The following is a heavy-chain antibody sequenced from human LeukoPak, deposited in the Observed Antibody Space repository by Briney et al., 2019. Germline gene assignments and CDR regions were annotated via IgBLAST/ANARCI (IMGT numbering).Heavy chain of an antibody. CDR1: GFTFSSYA. V-gene: IGHV3-30-3*01. Sequence: GGSLRLSCAASGFTFSSYAMHWVRQAPGKGLEWVAVISYDGSNKYYADSVKGRFTISRDNSKNTLYLQMNSLRAEDTAVYYCARAGDLLRFLDYYMDVWGKGTTVTVSS. D-gene: IGHD3-3*01. J-gene: IGHJ6*03. CDR3: ARAGDLLRFLDYYMDV. CDR2: ISYDGSNK.